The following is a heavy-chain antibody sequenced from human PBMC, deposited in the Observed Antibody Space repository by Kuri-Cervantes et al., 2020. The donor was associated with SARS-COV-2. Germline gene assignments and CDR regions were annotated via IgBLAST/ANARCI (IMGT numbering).Heavy chain of an antibody. CDR1: GFTFGDYA. D-gene: IGHD4-17*01. Sequence: GGSLRLSCIGSGFTFGDYAMRWFRQAPGKGLEWVGFIRGKAHGGTTEYAASVKGRFTISRDDSKSIASLQMNSLKTEDTAVYYCTREDDYIDLELGFDYWGQGTLVTVSS. J-gene: IGHJ4*02. V-gene: IGHV3-49*03. CDR3: TREDDYIDLELGFDY. CDR2: IRGKAHGGTT.